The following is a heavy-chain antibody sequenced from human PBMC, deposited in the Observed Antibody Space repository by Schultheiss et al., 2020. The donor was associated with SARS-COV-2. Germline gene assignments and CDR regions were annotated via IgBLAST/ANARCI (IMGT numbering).Heavy chain of an antibody. V-gene: IGHV4-38-2*01. CDR2: IYYSGST. D-gene: IGHD3-16*02. CDR1: GYSISSGYY. Sequence: SETLSLTCAVSGYSISSGYYWGWIRQPPGKGLEWIGYIYYSGSTYYNPSLKSRVTISVDTSKNQFSLKLSSVTAADTAVYYCASLSPKGGSYYYYYGMDVWGQGTTVTVSS. J-gene: IGHJ6*02. CDR3: ASLSPKGGSYYYYYGMDV.